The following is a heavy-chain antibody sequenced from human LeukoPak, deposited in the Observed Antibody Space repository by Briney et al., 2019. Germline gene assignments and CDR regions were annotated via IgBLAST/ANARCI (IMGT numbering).Heavy chain of an antibody. CDR1: GGSISSSIYY. J-gene: IGHJ5*02. Sequence: SETLSLTCTVSGGSISSSIYYWGWIRQPPGKGLEWIGSIYYSGSTYHNPSLKSRVTISVHTSKNQFSLKLSSVTAADTAVYYCASPDCSGGSCYPAWGQGTLVTVSS. D-gene: IGHD2-15*01. CDR3: ASPDCSGGSCYPA. V-gene: IGHV4-39*01. CDR2: IYYSGST.